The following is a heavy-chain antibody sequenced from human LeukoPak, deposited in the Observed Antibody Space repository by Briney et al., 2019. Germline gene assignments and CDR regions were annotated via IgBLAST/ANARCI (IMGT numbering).Heavy chain of an antibody. CDR3: ARDYGGYSAVYFDY. CDR1: GYTFNGYY. V-gene: IGHV1-69*04. J-gene: IGHJ4*02. D-gene: IGHD5-12*01. CDR2: IIPILGIA. Sequence: SVKVSCKASGYTFNGYYMNWVRQAPGQGLEWMGRIIPILGIANYAQKFQGRVTITADKSTSTAYMELSSLRSEDTAVYYCARDYGGYSAVYFDYWGQGTLVTVSS.